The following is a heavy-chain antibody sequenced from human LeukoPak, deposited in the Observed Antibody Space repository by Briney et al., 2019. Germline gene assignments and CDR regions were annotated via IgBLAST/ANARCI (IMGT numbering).Heavy chain of an antibody. V-gene: IGHV4-4*07. D-gene: IGHD3-3*01. CDR2: IYTSGST. J-gene: IGHJ3*02. Sequence: PSETLSLTCTASGGSISSYYWSWIRQPAGKGLEWIGRIYTSGSTNYNPSLKSRVTMSVDTSKNQFSLKLSSVTAADTAVYYCAGTIFGVVPSDAFDIWGQGTMVTVSS. CDR3: AGTIFGVVPSDAFDI. CDR1: GGSISSYY.